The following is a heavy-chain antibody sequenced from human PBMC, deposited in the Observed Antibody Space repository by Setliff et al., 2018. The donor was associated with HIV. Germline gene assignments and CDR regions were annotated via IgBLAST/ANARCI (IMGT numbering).Heavy chain of an antibody. D-gene: IGHD3-10*01. CDR1: GFTFSIYT. J-gene: IGHJ4*02. V-gene: IGHV3-21*01. CDR3: ARGITMVRGPDY. CDR2: LSGDSNHI. Sequence: GGSLRLSCAASGFTFSIYTMNWVRQAPGKGLEWVSSLSGDSNHIYYVDSVKGRFTISRDNAKNSLYLQMNSLRAEDTAVYYCARGITMVRGPDYWGQGTLVTVSS.